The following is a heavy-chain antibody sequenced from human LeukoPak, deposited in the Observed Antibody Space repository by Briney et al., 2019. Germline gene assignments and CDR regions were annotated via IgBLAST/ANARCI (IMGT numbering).Heavy chain of an antibody. J-gene: IGHJ4*02. Sequence: GGSLRLSCGVSGFTFSGYEMNWVRQVPGKGLEWVSYISSSGRTTYYADSVKGRFTISRDNTKNSLYLQMNSLRAEDRAVYYCARTRSSSSDFDYWGQGTLVTVSS. D-gene: IGHD6-6*01. CDR1: GFTFSGYE. V-gene: IGHV3-48*03. CDR2: ISSSGRTT. CDR3: ARTRSSSSDFDY.